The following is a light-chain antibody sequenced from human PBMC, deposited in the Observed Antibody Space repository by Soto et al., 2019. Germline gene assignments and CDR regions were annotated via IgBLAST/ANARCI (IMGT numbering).Light chain of an antibody. J-gene: IGKJ4*01. CDR2: AAS. CDR1: QSISSY. CDR3: QQGGT. Sequence: DIQMTQSPSSLSASVGDRVTITCRASQSISSYLNWYQQKPGKAPKLLIYAASSLQSGVPSRFSGSGSGTDFTLTISSLQPEDFATYYCQQGGTFGGGTKVEIK. V-gene: IGKV1-39*01.